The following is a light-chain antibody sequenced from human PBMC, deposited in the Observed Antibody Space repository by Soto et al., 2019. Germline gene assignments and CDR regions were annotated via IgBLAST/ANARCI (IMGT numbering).Light chain of an antibody. CDR2: DVN. CDR3: TSWTTSTTMI. CDR1: SSDIGAYNF. J-gene: IGLJ2*01. V-gene: IGLV2-14*03. Sequence: QSALTQPASVSGSPGQSITISCTGTSSDIGAYNFVSWYQQHPGKAPKLMLYDVNIRPSGVSNRFSGSKSGNTASLTISGVQDEDEADYYCTSWTTSTTMIFGGGTKRTVL.